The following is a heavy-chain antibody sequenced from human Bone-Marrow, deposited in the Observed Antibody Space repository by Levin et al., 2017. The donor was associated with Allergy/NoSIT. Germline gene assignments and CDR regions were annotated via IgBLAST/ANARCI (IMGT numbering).Heavy chain of an antibody. V-gene: IGHV4-59*01. CDR3: ARFSGSSDDALDV. Sequence: PSETLSLTCTVSGASITDYYCTWIRQPPGKTLEWIAYVYESGSTKYNPSLRSRVTISLDVSQRQFSLKLTSVTAEDKAVYYCARFSGSSDDALDVWGRGTMVTVSS. D-gene: IGHD1-26*01. J-gene: IGHJ3*01. CDR2: VYESGST. CDR1: GASITDYY.